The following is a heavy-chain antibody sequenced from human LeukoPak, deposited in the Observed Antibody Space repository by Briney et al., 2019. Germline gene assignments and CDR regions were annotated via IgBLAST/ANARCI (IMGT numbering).Heavy chain of an antibody. Sequence: SETLSLTCTVSGGSISSGSYYWSWIRQPAGKGLEWLGRIYTSGSTNYNPSLKSRVTISVDTSKIQFSLKLSSVTAADTAVYYCARGIVVVAKRVFYFYYMDVWGKGTTVTISS. CDR1: GGSISSGSYY. V-gene: IGHV4-61*02. D-gene: IGHD2-15*01. J-gene: IGHJ6*03. CDR3: ARGIVVVAKRVFYFYYMDV. CDR2: IYTSGST.